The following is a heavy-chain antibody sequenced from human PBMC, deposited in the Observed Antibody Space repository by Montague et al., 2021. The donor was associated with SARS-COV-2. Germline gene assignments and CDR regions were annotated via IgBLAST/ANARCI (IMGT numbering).Heavy chain of an antibody. Sequence: PALMKPTQTLTLPCPFSGFSLSTIGVGLGWILQPPGKALDWLPLIYWDDDNRYSPSLKSRLTITKDTSKNQVVLTMTNMDPVDTATYYCAHRRGLLLSDAFDIWGQGTMVTVAS. CDR2: IYWDDDN. CDR3: AHRRGLLLSDAFDI. J-gene: IGHJ3*02. D-gene: IGHD1-26*01. V-gene: IGHV2-5*02. CDR1: GFSLSTIGVG.